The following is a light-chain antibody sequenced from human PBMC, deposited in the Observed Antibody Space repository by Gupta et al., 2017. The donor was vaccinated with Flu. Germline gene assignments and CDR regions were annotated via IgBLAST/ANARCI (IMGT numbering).Light chain of an antibody. V-gene: IGLV2-14*01. J-gene: IGLJ1*01. CDR2: DVS. CDR1: SSDVGGSKH. Sequence: SITISCTGTSSDVGGSKHVSWYQHHPGKAPKLMICDVSNRPSGVSRRFSASKSGNTASLTISGLQAEDEADYYCSSYTTITTYVFGTGTKVTVL. CDR3: SSYTTITTYV.